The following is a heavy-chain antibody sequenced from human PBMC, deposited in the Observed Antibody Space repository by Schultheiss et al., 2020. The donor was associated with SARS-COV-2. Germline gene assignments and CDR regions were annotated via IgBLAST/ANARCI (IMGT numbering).Heavy chain of an antibody. Sequence: SETLSLTCTVSGGSISSYYWSWIRQPPGKGLEWIGSIYYSGSTNYNPSLKSRVTISVDTSKNQFSLKLSSVTAADTAVYYCARVRDYIWGSFDYWGQGTLVTVSS. CDR2: IYYSGST. D-gene: IGHD3-16*01. CDR1: GGSISSYY. CDR3: ARVRDYIWGSFDY. J-gene: IGHJ4*02. V-gene: IGHV4-59*01.